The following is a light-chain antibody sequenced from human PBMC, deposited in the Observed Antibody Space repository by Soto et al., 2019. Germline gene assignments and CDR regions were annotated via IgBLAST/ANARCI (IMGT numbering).Light chain of an antibody. CDR3: QQSYSTPRT. Sequence: EIVMTQSPATLSVSPGERATLSCRASQSVGSNLAWYQQKPGQAPRHLIFGASTRATGIPDRFSGSGSGTDFTLTISSLQPEDFATYYCQQSYSTPRTFGQGTKVDIK. V-gene: IGKV3-15*01. J-gene: IGKJ1*01. CDR1: QSVGSN. CDR2: GAS.